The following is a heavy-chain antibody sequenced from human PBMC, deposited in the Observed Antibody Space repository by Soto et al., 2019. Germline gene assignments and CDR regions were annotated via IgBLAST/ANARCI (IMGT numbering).Heavy chain of an antibody. J-gene: IGHJ6*02. D-gene: IGHD2-2*03. Sequence: PSETLSLTSTVYGGSINSSSYYWGWIRQPPGKGLEWIGSIYYSGSTYYNPSLKSRVTISVDTSKNQFSLKLSSVTAADTAVYYCARHGSSGYYYGMXVWGQGTTVXVSS. CDR3: ARHGSSGYYYGMXV. CDR2: IYYSGST. V-gene: IGHV4-39*01. CDR1: GGSINSSSYY.